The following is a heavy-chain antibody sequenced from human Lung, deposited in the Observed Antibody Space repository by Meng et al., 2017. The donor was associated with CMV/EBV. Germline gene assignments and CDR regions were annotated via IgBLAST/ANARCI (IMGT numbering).Heavy chain of an antibody. Sequence: SVXVSXXAPGYTFTSYGIIWVRQAPGQGLEWMGWISPYDGNTNYAQTLQDRVTMTTDTPTSTAYMELRSLRSDDTAVYFCARERGYCGTTSCSYYFDYWGQGXLVTVSS. CDR2: ISPYDGNT. CDR3: ARERGYCGTTSCSYYFDY. CDR1: GYTFTSYG. D-gene: IGHD2-2*01. V-gene: IGHV1-18*01. J-gene: IGHJ4*02.